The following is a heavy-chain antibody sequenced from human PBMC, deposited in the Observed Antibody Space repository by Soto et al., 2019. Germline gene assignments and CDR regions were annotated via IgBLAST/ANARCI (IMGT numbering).Heavy chain of an antibody. CDR3: ARDGGYSYGYSVFSY. D-gene: IGHD5-18*01. CDR1: GFTFSSYA. J-gene: IGHJ4*02. V-gene: IGHV3-30-3*01. CDR2: ISYDGSNK. Sequence: QVQLVESGGGVVQPGRSLRLSCAASGFTFSSYAMHWVRQAPGKGLEWVAVISYDGSNKYYADSVKGRFTISRDNSKNTLYLQMNSLRAEDTAVYYCARDGGYSYGYSVFSYWGQGTLVTVSS.